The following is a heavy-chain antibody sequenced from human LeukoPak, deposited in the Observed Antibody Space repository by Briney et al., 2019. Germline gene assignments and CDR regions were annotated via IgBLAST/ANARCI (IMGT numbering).Heavy chain of an antibody. CDR1: GDSISSSNYY. V-gene: IGHV4-39*01. D-gene: IGHD5-24*01. Sequence: KPSETLSLTCTVSGDSISSSNYYWRWIRQPPGKGLEWIGNIYYSGSTYYNPSLKSRVTISVDTSKNQFSLKLNSVTAADTAVYYCARYGMATIQFFDYWGQGTLFTVSS. CDR2: IYYSGST. J-gene: IGHJ4*02. CDR3: ARYGMATIQFFDY.